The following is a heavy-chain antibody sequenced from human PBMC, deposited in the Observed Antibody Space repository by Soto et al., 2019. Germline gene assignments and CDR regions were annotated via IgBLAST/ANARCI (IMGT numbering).Heavy chain of an antibody. CDR1: GFTLSTYS. CDR3: ARGFDRQYRMDV. Sequence: EVQLVEAGGGLRQRGGSLRLSCAASGFTLSTYSLNWVRQAPRKGLEWLSYISGSSNTIYYADSVKGRFTISRDNAKNALYLQMNSLRDEDTAVYFCARGFDRQYRMDVWGQGTTVTVSS. CDR2: ISGSSNTI. V-gene: IGHV3-48*02. D-gene: IGHD3-10*01. J-gene: IGHJ6*02.